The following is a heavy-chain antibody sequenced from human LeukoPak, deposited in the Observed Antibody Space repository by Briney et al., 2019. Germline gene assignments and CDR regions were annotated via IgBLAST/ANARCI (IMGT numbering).Heavy chain of an antibody. CDR2: INHSGST. Sequence: SETLSLTCAVYGGSFSGYYWSWIRQPPGKGLEWIGKINHSGSTNYNPSLKSRVTISVDTSKNQFSLKLSSVTAADTAVYYCARNSVAGTHNWFDPWGQGTLVTVSS. J-gene: IGHJ5*02. D-gene: IGHD6-19*01. V-gene: IGHV4-34*01. CDR3: ARNSVAGTHNWFDP. CDR1: GGSFSGYY.